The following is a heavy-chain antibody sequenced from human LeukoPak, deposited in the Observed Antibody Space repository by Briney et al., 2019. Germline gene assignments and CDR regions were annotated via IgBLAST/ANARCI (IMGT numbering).Heavy chain of an antibody. CDR2: ISGSSRHI. V-gene: IGHV3-21*01. CDR1: GFTFSDYT. J-gene: IGHJ1*01. D-gene: IGHD2-21*02. CDR3: ARGYCGGDCYGD. Sequence: PGGSLRLSCAASGFTFSDYTMNWVRQAPGKGLEYVSSISGSSRHIYYADSVKGRFTISRDNTKSSLYLQMNSLRVEDMAVYYCARGYCGGDCYGDWGRGTLVTVSS.